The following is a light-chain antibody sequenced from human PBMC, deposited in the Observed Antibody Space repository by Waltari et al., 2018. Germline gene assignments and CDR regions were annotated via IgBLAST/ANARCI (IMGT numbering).Light chain of an antibody. CDR2: GAS. CDR1: QSVSSSY. J-gene: IGKJ1*01. Sequence: EIVLTQSPGTLSLSQGERATLSCRASQSVSSSYLAWYQQKPGQAPRLLIYGASSRATGIPDRFSGSGSGTDFTLTISRLEPEDFAVYYCQQYGSPSWTFGQGTKVEIK. V-gene: IGKV3-20*01. CDR3: QQYGSPSWT.